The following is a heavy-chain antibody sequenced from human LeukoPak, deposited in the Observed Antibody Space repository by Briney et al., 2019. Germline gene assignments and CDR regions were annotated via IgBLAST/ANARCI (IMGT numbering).Heavy chain of an antibody. V-gene: IGHV1-69*04. J-gene: IGHJ4*02. Sequence: ASVKVSCKASGGTFSSYAISWVRQAPGQGLEWMGRIIPILGLANYAQKFQGRVTITADKSTSTAYMELSSLRSEDTAVYYCARFGTAATQVWTGYWGQGTLVTVSS. CDR3: ARFGTAATQVWTGY. CDR1: GGTFSSYA. D-gene: IGHD1/OR15-1a*01. CDR2: IIPILGLA.